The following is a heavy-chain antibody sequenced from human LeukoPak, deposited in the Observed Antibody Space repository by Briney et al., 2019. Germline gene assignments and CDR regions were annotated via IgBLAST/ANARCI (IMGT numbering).Heavy chain of an antibody. CDR1: GYTFTSYG. CDR3: ARDRRIAVAGSDAFDI. CDR2: ISAYNGNT. J-gene: IGHJ3*02. Sequence: ASVKVSCKASGYTFTSYGISWVRQAPGQGLEWMGWISAYNGNTNYAQKLQGRVTMTTDTSTSTAYMELRSLRSDDTAVYYCARDRRIAVAGSDAFDIWGQGTMVTVSS. D-gene: IGHD6-19*01. V-gene: IGHV1-18*01.